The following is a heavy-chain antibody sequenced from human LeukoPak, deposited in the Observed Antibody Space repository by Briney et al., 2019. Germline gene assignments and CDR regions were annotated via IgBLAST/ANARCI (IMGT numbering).Heavy chain of an antibody. Sequence: SETLSLTCTVSGGSISSSSYYWGWIRQPPGKGLEWIGSIYYSGSTYYNPSLKSRVTISVDTSKNQFSLKLSSVTAADTAVYYCARASYYYDSSGPLYYFDYWGQGTLVTVSS. D-gene: IGHD3-22*01. CDR2: IYYSGST. CDR3: ARASYYYDSSGPLYYFDY. CDR1: GGSISSSSYY. V-gene: IGHV4-39*07. J-gene: IGHJ4*02.